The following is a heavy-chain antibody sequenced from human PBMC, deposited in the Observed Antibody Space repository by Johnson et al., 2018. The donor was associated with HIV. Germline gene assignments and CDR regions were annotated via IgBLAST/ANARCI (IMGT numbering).Heavy chain of an antibody. Sequence: VQLVESGGGLIQPGGSLRLSCVGSGFTVSSNYMSWVRQAPGKGLEWVSVIYSGGSTYYADSVKGRFTISRDTSKNTLYLKMNSLRAEDTAVYYCAKDSGRRCPHAFDIWGQGTMVTVSS. J-gene: IGHJ3*02. CDR1: GFTVSSNY. D-gene: IGHD3-10*01. V-gene: IGHV3-66*03. CDR3: AKDSGRRCPHAFDI. CDR2: IYSGGST.